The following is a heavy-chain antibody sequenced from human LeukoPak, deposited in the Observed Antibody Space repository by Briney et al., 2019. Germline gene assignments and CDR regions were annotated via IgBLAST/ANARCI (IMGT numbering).Heavy chain of an antibody. CDR2: IYYSGST. CDR3: ARITMVRGVIITGTTGSYYFDY. J-gene: IGHJ4*02. D-gene: IGHD3-10*01. V-gene: IGHV4-39*01. CDR1: GGSISSSSYH. Sequence: SETLSLTCTVSGGSISSSSYHWGWIRQPPGKGLEWIGSIYYSGSTYYNPSLKSRVTISVDTSKNQFSLKLSSVTAADTAVYYCARITMVRGVIITGTTGSYYFDYWGQGTLVTVSS.